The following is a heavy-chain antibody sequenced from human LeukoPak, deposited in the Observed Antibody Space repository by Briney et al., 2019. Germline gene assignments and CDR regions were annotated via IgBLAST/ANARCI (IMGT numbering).Heavy chain of an antibody. CDR1: GGSFSGYY. V-gene: IGHV4-34*01. CDR2: INHSGST. Sequence: PSETLSLTCAVYGGSFSGYYWSWIRQPPGKGLEWIGEINHSGSTNYNPSLKSRVTISVDTSKNQFSLKLSSVTAADTAVYYCARTNTLRWCQLLLHDAFDIWGQGTMVTVSS. J-gene: IGHJ3*02. D-gene: IGHD2-2*01. CDR3: ARTNTLRWCQLLLHDAFDI.